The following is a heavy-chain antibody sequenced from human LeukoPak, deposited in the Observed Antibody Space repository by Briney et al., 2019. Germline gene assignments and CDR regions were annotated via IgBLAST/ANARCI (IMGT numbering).Heavy chain of an antibody. CDR2: INQDGGEI. D-gene: IGHD3-10*01. Sequence: GGSLRLSCAASGFTFSSSWMTWVRQAPGKGLEWVASINQDGGEIHYVDSVKGRFTISRDNSQSTVFLQMNSLRAEDTAVYYCARERFYGSGAPKSDYWGQGTLVTVSS. V-gene: IGHV3-7*01. CDR1: GFTFSSSW. CDR3: ARERFYGSGAPKSDY. J-gene: IGHJ4*02.